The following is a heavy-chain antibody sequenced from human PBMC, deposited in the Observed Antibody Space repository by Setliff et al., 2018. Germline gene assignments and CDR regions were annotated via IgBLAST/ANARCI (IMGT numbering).Heavy chain of an antibody. CDR2: LHTSGTT. V-gene: IGHV4-61*02. CDR1: GGSITSGSYY. D-gene: IGHD1-26*01. Sequence: SETLSLTCAVSGGSITSGSYYWSRIRQPAGEGLEWIGRLHTSGTTVYNPSLKGRVTISADTPTNHFSLKLTSVTAADTAVYYCARDNTIVGATDYWGQGALVTVPQ. CDR3: ARDNTIVGATDY. J-gene: IGHJ4*02.